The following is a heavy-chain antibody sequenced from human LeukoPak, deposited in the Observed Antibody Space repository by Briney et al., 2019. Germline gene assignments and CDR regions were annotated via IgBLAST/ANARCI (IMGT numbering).Heavy chain of an antibody. J-gene: IGHJ4*02. Sequence: PGGSLRLYCTTSGFIFGHYSLSWVRQAPGKGLEWVGFIRSKAYGGTTENAASVKDRFIFSRDDSNNIAYLQMNSLKTDDTAVYYCTRGHYYGDSPVAYWGQGTLVTVSS. CDR2: IRSKAYGGTT. CDR1: GFIFGHYS. CDR3: TRGHYYGDSPVAY. V-gene: IGHV3-49*04. D-gene: IGHD3-10*01.